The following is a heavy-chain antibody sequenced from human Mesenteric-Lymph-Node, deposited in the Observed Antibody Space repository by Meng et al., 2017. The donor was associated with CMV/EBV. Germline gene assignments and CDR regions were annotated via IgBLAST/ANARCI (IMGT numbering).Heavy chain of an antibody. CDR2: ISSSSSYI. CDR3: ARGLDSGWGLVDY. Sequence: GESLKISCAASGFIFSSYSMNWVRQAPGKGLEWVSSISSSSSYIYYADSVKGRFTISRDNAKKSVYLQMNSLRDEDTAVYYCARGLDSGWGLVDYWGQGTLVTVSS. J-gene: IGHJ4*02. V-gene: IGHV3-21*01. CDR1: GFIFSSYS. D-gene: IGHD6-19*01.